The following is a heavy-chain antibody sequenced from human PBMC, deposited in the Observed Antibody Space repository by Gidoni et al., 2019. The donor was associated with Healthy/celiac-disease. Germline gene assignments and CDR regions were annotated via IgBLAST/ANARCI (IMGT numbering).Heavy chain of an antibody. CDR1: GFPLSSYA. Sequence: QVQLVASGGGVVQPGRSLRLSRAAPGFPLSSYAMHWVRQAPGKGLEWVAVISYDGSNKYYADSVKGRFTISRDNSKNTLYLQMNSLRAEDTAVYYCARDHSSSFAGFDPWGQGTLVTVSS. V-gene: IGHV3-30*04. CDR2: ISYDGSNK. D-gene: IGHD6-6*01. CDR3: ARDHSSSFAGFDP. J-gene: IGHJ5*02.